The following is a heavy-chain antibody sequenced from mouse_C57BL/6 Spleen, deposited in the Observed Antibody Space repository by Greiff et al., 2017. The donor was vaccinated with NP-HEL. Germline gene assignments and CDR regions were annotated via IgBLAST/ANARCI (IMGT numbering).Heavy chain of an antibody. J-gene: IGHJ4*01. Sequence: EVQLVESGEGLVKPGGSLKLSCAASGFTFSSYAMSWVRQTPEKRLEWVAYISSGGDYIYYADTVKGRFTISRDNARNTLYLQMSSLKSEDTAMYYCTRVTGYYVPYAMDYWGQGTSVTVSS. CDR2: ISSGGDYI. D-gene: IGHD2-3*01. V-gene: IGHV5-9-1*02. CDR3: TRVTGYYVPYAMDY. CDR1: GFTFSSYA.